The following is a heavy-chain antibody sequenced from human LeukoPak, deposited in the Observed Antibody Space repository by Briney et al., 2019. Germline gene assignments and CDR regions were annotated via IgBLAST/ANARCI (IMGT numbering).Heavy chain of an antibody. D-gene: IGHD3-22*01. CDR1: GGSISSGSYY. V-gene: IGHV4-61*02. J-gene: IGHJ4*02. Sequence: PSQTLSLTCTVSGGSISSGSYYWSWIRQPAGKGLEWIGRIYTSGSTNYNPSLKSRVTISVDTSKNQFSLKLSSVTAADTAVYYCARHSLHYYDSSGYWTFDYWGQGTLVTVSS. CDR2: IYTSGST. CDR3: ARHSLHYYDSSGYWTFDY.